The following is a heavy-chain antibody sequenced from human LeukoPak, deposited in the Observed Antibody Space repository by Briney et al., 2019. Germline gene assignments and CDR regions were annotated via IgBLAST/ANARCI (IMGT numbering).Heavy chain of an antibody. V-gene: IGHV4-34*01. CDR1: GGSFSGYY. CDR2: INHSGST. CDR3: ARDLGHKESCYYYYMDV. D-gene: IGHD2/OR15-2a*01. J-gene: IGHJ6*03. Sequence: SETPSLTCAVYGGSFSGYYWSWIRQPPGKGLEWIGEINHSGSTNYNPSLKSRVTISVDTSKNQFSLKLSSVTAADTAVYYCARDLGHKESCYYYYMDVWGKGTTVTVSS.